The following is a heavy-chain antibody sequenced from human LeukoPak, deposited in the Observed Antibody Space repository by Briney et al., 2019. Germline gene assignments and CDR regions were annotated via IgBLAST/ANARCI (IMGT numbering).Heavy chain of an antibody. D-gene: IGHD2-15*01. V-gene: IGHV4-39*01. CDR3: ARMRTRVVFLFDY. CDR2: IYYSGST. Sequence: SETLSLTCTVSGGSITSNSYYWGWIRQPPGKGLEWIGSIYYSGSTYYNPSLKSRVTISVDTSKNQFSLKLSSVTAADTAVYYCARMRTRVVFLFDYWGQGTLVTVSS. J-gene: IGHJ4*02. CDR1: GGSITSNSYY.